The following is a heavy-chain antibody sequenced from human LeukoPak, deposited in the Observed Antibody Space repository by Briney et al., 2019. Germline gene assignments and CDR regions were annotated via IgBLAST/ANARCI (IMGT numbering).Heavy chain of an antibody. Sequence: GGSLRLSCAASGFTFTTYGMHWVRQAPGKELEWVAFIRFDGTNKYYADSVKGRFTISRDNSKNTVHLQMNSLTPEDTAVYYCAKDSAYYLYYFNYWGQGTLVTVSS. CDR1: GFTFTTYG. V-gene: IGHV3-30*02. CDR3: AKDSAYYLYYFNY. D-gene: IGHD3-22*01. J-gene: IGHJ4*02. CDR2: IRFDGTNK.